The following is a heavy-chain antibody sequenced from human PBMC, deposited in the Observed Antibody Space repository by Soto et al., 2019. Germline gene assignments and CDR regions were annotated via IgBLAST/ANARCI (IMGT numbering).Heavy chain of an antibody. CDR3: TTVSTY. Sequence: EVQLVESGGGFVKPGGSLRLSCAASGFTFTNTWMNWVRQAPGRGLEWVGRIKSKADGGTADYAAPVKGRFTISRDDSRNTLNLYMHGLKAEDTAVYYCTTVSTYWGQGTLVTVSS. J-gene: IGHJ4*02. CDR2: IKSKADGGTA. V-gene: IGHV3-15*07. CDR1: GFTFTNTW.